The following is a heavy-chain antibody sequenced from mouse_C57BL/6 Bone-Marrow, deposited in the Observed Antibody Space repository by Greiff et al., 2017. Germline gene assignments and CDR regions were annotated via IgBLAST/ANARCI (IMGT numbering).Heavy chain of an antibody. J-gene: IGHJ3*01. V-gene: IGHV1-26*01. CDR1: GYTFTDYY. CDR3: AFYGYAFAY. CDR2: INPNNGGT. D-gene: IGHD2-2*01. Sequence: EVQLQQSGPELVKPGASVKISCKASGYTFTDYYMNWVKQSHGKSLEWIGDINPNNGGTSYNQKFKGKATLTVDKSSSTAYMQLRSLTSEDSAVYYCAFYGYAFAYWGQGQLVTVSA.